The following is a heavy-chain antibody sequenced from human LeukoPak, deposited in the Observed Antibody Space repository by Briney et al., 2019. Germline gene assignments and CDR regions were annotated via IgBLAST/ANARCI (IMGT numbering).Heavy chain of an antibody. V-gene: IGHV3-33*08. Sequence: GSLRLSCTASGFTFSNFWMGWIRQAPGKGLEWVAVIWYDGSNKYYADSVKGRFTISRDNSKNTLYLQMNSLRAEDTAVYYRAREGWAAGQKSFDYWGQGTLVTVSS. D-gene: IGHD6-13*01. CDR3: AREGWAAGQKSFDY. CDR1: GFTFSNFW. J-gene: IGHJ4*02. CDR2: IWYDGSNK.